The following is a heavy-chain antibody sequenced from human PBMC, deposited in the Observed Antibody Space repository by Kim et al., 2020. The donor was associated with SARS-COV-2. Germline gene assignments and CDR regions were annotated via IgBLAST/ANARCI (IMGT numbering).Heavy chain of an antibody. CDR3: AAWKYDESPAGD. D-gene: IGHD1-1*01. J-gene: IGHJ4*02. V-gene: IGHV3-48*03. Sequence: YGDAVKGRFSISRDNAKNSLDLQMNNLRGEDTAVYYCAAWKYDESPAGDWGQGTLVTVAS.